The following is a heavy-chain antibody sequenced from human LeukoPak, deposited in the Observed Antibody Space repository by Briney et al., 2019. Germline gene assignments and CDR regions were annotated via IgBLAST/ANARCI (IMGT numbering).Heavy chain of an antibody. Sequence: GGSLRLSCIASGFTFSSYAMSWVRQAPGKGLEWVSAISGSGGSTYYADSVKGRFTISRDNSKNTLYLQMNSLRAEDTAVYYCAKSQYSSSWYGSYWGQGTLVTVSS. CDR3: AKSQYSSSWYGSY. CDR2: ISGSGGST. V-gene: IGHV3-23*01. J-gene: IGHJ4*02. CDR1: GFTFSSYA. D-gene: IGHD6-13*01.